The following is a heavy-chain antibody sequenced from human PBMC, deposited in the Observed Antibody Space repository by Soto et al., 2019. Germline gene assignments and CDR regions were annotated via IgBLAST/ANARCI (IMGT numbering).Heavy chain of an antibody. CDR3: ARDPGLPGRYWYFDL. V-gene: IGHV1-2*04. Sequence: QVVLVQSGAEVKKPGDSVKVSCKSSGYKFTDYYIHWVRQAPGQGPEWMGWVNPKRGDAVYAQKFKGWVTMTRDTANTTAYLEVNRLKPDDTAVYFCARDPGLPGRYWYFDLWGRGTLVTVSS. J-gene: IGHJ2*01. CDR1: GYKFTDYY. D-gene: IGHD3-9*01. CDR2: VNPKRGDA.